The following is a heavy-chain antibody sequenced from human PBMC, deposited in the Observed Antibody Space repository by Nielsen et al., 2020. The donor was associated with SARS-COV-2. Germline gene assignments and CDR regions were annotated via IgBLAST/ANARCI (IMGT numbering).Heavy chain of an antibody. J-gene: IGHJ6*03. Sequence: SVKVSCKASGGTFSSYAISWVRQAPGQGLEWMGGIIPIFGTANYAQKFQGGVTITADESTSTAYMELSSLRSEDTAVYYCAGVWNYDFNYYYMDVWGKGTTVTVSS. CDR1: GGTFSSYA. CDR3: AGVWNYDFNYYYMDV. V-gene: IGHV1-69*13. CDR2: IIPIFGTA. D-gene: IGHD1-7*01.